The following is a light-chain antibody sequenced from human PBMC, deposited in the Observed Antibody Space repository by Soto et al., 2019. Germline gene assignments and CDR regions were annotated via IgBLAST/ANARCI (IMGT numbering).Light chain of an antibody. V-gene: IGKV3-20*01. CDR1: QIVSSRY. CDR2: GAS. J-gene: IGKJ2*01. CDR3: QQYGSSPYN. Sequence: EIGLTQSPGTLSLSPGERATLSCRASQIVSSRYVAWYQQKPGQAPRLLSYGASSRATGIPDRFSGSGSGTDFTLTISRLEPEDFAVYYCQQYGSSPYNFGQGTKLEIK.